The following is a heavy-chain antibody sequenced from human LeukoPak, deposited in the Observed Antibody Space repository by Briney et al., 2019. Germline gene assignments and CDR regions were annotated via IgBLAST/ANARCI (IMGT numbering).Heavy chain of an antibody. D-gene: IGHD2/OR15-2a*01. CDR1: GGSVSGYY. Sequence: SETLSLTCAVYGGSVSGYYWTWTRQPPGKGLEWIGEINHSGNVNCDPSLESRVTISVDTSKNQISLNVSSVTAADTAMYYCARARLLDYCIDTTCYNWLDPWGQGTLVTVSS. CDR2: INHSGNV. V-gene: IGHV4-34*01. J-gene: IGHJ5*02. CDR3: ARARLLDYCIDTTCYNWLDP.